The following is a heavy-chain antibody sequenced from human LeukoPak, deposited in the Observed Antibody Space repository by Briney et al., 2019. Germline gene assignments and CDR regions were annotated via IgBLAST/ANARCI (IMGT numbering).Heavy chain of an antibody. CDR1: GGSIISGDYY. V-gene: IGHV4-30-4*02. CDR3: AREPRSPGGRGRPFDF. J-gene: IGHJ4*02. CDR2: IYYRGNT. D-gene: IGHD2-15*01. Sequence: SETLSLTCTVSGGSIISGDYYWSWIRQPPGKGLEWIGYIYYRGNTYYNPSLKSRLTISVDTSKNQFSLRLSSVTAADTAVYYCAREPRSPGGRGRPFDFWGQGTLVTVSS.